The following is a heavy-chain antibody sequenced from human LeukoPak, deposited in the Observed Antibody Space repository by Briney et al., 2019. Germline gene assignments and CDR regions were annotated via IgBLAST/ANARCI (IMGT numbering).Heavy chain of an antibody. CDR3: ARQYCSGGSCYSFLAFDI. J-gene: IGHJ3*02. V-gene: IGHV3-11*04. CDR2: ISGSASDV. CDR1: GFTFSDSY. Sequence: PGGSLRLSCAASGFTFSDSYMTWIRQAPGKGLELLSYISGSASDVNYIDSVRGRFTISRDNAKNSLYLQMNSLRAEDTAVYYCARQYCSGGSCYSFLAFDIWGQGTMVTVSS. D-gene: IGHD2-15*01.